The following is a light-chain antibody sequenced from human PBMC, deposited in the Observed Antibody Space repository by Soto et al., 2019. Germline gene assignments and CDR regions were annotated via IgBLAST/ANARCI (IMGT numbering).Light chain of an antibody. V-gene: IGKV3-20*01. Sequence: EVGLTQSPGTLSLSLGERATLSCRASQSVSSSYLAWYQQRPGQAPRLPIYGASSRATGIPDRFSGSGSGTDFTLTISRLEPEDLAVYYCQQYGSSPEWTFGQGTKVDI. J-gene: IGKJ1*01. CDR1: QSVSSSY. CDR3: QQYGSSPEWT. CDR2: GAS.